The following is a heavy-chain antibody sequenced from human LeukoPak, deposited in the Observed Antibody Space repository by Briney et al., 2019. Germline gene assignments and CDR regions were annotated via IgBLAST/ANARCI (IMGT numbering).Heavy chain of an antibody. CDR3: ARDVWLPDY. J-gene: IGHJ4*02. V-gene: IGHV3-7*01. Sequence: GGSLRLSCAASGFNFNNYWMVWVRQIPGKGLRWVANVKEDGSEKNYVDSVKGRFTISRDNAKNSLYLQMNGLRVEDTAVYYCARDVWLPDYWGQGTLVTVTS. CDR2: VKEDGSEK. CDR1: GFNFNNYW. D-gene: IGHD3-16*01.